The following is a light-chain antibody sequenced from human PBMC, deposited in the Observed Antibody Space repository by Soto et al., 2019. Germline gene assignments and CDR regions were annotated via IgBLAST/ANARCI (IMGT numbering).Light chain of an antibody. J-gene: IGKJ5*01. V-gene: IGKV3-20*01. CDR2: GAS. CDR1: QSVTSTY. Sequence: EIVLTQSPGTLSLSPGERATLSCSASQSVTSTYLAWYQQKAGQAPRLLIYGASSRATGVPDRFSGNGSGTDFTLTITRLEPEDFALYYCQQYGDSPITFGQGTRLEIK. CDR3: QQYGDSPIT.